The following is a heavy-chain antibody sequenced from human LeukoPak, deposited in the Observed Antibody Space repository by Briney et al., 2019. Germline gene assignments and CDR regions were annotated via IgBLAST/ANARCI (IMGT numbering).Heavy chain of an antibody. J-gene: IGHJ4*02. D-gene: IGHD3-22*01. V-gene: IGHV4-34*01. CDR1: GGSFSGYY. CDR2: INHSGST. Sequence: SETLSLTCAVYGGSFSGYYWSWIRQPPGKGLEWIGEINHSGSTNYNPSLKSRVTISVDTSKNQFSLKLSSVTAADTAVYYCARDDSSGYYERFDYWGQGTLVTVSS. CDR3: ARDDSSGYYERFDY.